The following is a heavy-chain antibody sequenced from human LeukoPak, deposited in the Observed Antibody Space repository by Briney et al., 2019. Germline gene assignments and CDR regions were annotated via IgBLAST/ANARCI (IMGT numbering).Heavy chain of an antibody. D-gene: IGHD4-17*01. CDR2: FDPEDGET. Sequence: GASVKDSCKVSGYTLTELSMHWVRQAPGKGLEWMGGFDPEDGETIYAQKFQGRVTMTEDTSTDTAYMELSSLRSEDTAVYYCATDLRLRAWYFDLWGRGTLVTVSS. V-gene: IGHV1-24*01. CDR3: ATDLRLRAWYFDL. CDR1: GYTLTELS. J-gene: IGHJ2*01.